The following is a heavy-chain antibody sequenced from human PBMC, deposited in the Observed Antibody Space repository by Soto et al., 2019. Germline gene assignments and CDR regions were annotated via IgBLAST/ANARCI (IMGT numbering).Heavy chain of an antibody. CDR2: ISAYDGKT. CDR1: GYTFNTYG. Sequence: ASVKVSCKTSGYTFNTYGINWVRQAPGQGLELMGWISAYDGKTTYAEKFQGRVTLTTDTSTSTAYMELRSLRSDDTAVYYCARPYDSSQSPRFDYWGQGTLVTVSS. V-gene: IGHV1-18*01. D-gene: IGHD3-22*01. CDR3: ARPYDSSQSPRFDY. J-gene: IGHJ4*02.